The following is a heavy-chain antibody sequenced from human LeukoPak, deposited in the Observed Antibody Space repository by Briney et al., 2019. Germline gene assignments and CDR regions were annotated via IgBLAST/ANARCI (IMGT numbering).Heavy chain of an antibody. CDR2: IYYSGST. CDR1: GGSMSHYY. J-gene: IGHJ5*02. Sequence: SSETLSFTCTVSGGSMSHYYWSWIRQPPGKGLEWIGYIYYSGSTKYNPSIKSRVTISLDTSQNQFSLKLTSLTAADTAVYYCARMPPRVVYWFDPWGQGTLVTVSS. V-gene: IGHV4-59*12. D-gene: IGHD3-3*01. CDR3: ARMPPRVVYWFDP.